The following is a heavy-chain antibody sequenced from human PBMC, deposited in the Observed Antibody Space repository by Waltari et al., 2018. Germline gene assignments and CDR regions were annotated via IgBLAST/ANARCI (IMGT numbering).Heavy chain of an antibody. Sequence: EVQLVESGGGLVQPGGSLRLSCAASGVTSSNYWMHWVRQVPEKGLMWVSHVNSDGNSPSYADSVKGRFTISRDNAKNTVYLQMNSLRAEDTAVYYCARDTPGDGIDYWGQGTLVTVSS. J-gene: IGHJ4*02. CDR1: GVTSSNYW. CDR2: VNSDGNSP. V-gene: IGHV3-74*01. CDR3: ARDTPGDGIDY. D-gene: IGHD7-27*01.